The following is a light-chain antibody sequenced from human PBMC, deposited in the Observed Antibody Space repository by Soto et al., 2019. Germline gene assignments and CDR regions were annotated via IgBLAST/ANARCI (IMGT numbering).Light chain of an antibody. CDR1: SGHITYA. Sequence: QSVLTQSPSASASLGASVTLTCSLSSGHITYAIAGHQLQPEKGPRYLMRLDGDGSHRKGDGIPDRFSGSSSGGERYLTISSLQSEDEADYYCQTWGTGVVVFGGGTKLTVL. CDR2: LDGDGSH. V-gene: IGLV4-69*01. CDR3: QTWGTGVVV. J-gene: IGLJ3*02.